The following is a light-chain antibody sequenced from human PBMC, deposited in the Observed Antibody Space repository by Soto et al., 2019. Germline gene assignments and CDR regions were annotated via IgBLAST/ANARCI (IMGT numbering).Light chain of an antibody. CDR3: QQYGSSPIT. CDR2: DAS. CDR1: QSVNYN. J-gene: IGKJ5*01. Sequence: EMVMTQSPATLSVSPGERATLSCRASQSVNYNLAWYQQKPGQAPRLLIYDASSRATGIPDRFSGSGSGTDFTLTISRLEPEDFALYYCQQYGSSPITFGQGTRLEIK. V-gene: IGKV3-20*01.